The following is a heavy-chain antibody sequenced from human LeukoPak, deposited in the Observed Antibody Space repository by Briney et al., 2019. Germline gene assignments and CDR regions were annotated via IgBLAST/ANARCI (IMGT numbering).Heavy chain of an antibody. V-gene: IGHV3-23*01. CDR3: AKDLGSSGWYGH. CDR1: GFTFSSYA. J-gene: IGHJ5*02. Sequence: GGSLRLSCAASGFTFSSYAMSWVRQAPGKGLEWVSAISGSGGSTYYADSVKGRFTISRDNSKNTLYLQTNSLRAEDTAVYYCAKDLGSSGWYGHWGQGTLVTVSS. D-gene: IGHD6-19*01. CDR2: ISGSGGST.